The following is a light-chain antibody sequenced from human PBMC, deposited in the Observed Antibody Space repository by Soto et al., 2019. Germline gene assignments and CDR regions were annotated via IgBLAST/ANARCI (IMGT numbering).Light chain of an antibody. CDR3: QHYDDSPPRYT. CDR1: QSVSSSN. CDR2: GAS. Sequence: EIVLTQPPATLSLSPGERATLSCRASQSVSSSNLAWYQQKPGQAPRLVISGASSRAAGLPDRFSGSGSGTDFTLTISRLEPEDFAFYYCQHYDDSPPRYTFGQGTKLEIK. J-gene: IGKJ2*01. V-gene: IGKV3-20*01.